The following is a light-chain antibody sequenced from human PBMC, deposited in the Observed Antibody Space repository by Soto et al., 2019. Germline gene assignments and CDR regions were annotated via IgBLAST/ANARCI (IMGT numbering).Light chain of an antibody. CDR3: QSFDSGLVGLI. CDR2: RSS. Sequence: QSVLTQPPSVSGAPGQRVTIACTGSSSNIGAGYDVHWYRHFPGVAPKLLLFRSSHRPSGVPDRFSGFTSGTSASLAITGLQPDDEAVYYYQSFDSGLVGLIFGAGTKVTVL. V-gene: IGLV1-40*01. CDR1: SSNIGAGYD. J-gene: IGLJ2*01.